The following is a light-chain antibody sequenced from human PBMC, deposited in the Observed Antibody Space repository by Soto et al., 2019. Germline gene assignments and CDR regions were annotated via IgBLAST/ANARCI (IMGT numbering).Light chain of an antibody. J-gene: IGKJ2*01. CDR1: LTIDNY. CDR3: QQTYTIPFA. V-gene: IGKV1-39*01. CDR2: GAS. Sequence: DMQMTQSPSSLSASVGDRVTITCRPSLTIDNYLNWYQHKPGKAPKLLIYGASTLQSGVSSRFTGSASGTDFTLTIDNLQAEDFATYYCQQTYTIPFAFGQGTKLEI.